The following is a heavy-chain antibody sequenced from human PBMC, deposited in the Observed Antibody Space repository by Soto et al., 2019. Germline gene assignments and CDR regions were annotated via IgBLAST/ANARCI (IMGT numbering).Heavy chain of an antibody. CDR2: IWYDGSNK. CDR1: GFTFSSYG. J-gene: IGHJ3*02. V-gene: IGHV3-33*01. D-gene: IGHD2-15*01. CDR3: ARDSMLCSGGSCYSSAFDI. Sequence: SLRLSCAASGFTFSSYGMHWVRQAPGKGLEWVAVIWYDGSNKYYADSVKGRFTISRDNSKNTLYLQMNSLRAEDTAVYYCARDSMLCSGGSCYSSAFDIWGQGTMVTVSS.